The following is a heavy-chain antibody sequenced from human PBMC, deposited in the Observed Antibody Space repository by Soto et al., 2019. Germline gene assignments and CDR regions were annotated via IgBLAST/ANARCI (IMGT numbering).Heavy chain of an antibody. CDR1: GFTFSRYA. D-gene: IGHD5-18*01. CDR2: ISSRGDRT. Sequence: PGGSLRLSCAGSGFTFSRYAMNWVRPAPGKGLEWVSIISSRGDRTSYAESVKGRFTISRDDSKITLFLHMNSLGAEDTAVYYCAKETGYSYGFQPNALDVWGQGTTVTVS. CDR3: AKETGYSYGFQPNALDV. J-gene: IGHJ6*02. V-gene: IGHV3-23*01.